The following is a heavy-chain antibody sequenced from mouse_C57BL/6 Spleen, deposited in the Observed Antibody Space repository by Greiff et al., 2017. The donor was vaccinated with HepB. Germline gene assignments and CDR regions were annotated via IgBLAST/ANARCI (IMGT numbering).Heavy chain of an antibody. Sequence: EVKLMESGGGLVKPGGSLKLSCAASGFTFSSYAMSWVRQTPEKRLEWVATISDGGSYTYYPDNVKGRFTISRDNAKNNLYLQMSHLKSEDTAMYYWAREKRDSSGYLDYWGQGTSVTVSS. CDR3: AREKRDSSGYLDY. V-gene: IGHV5-4*01. CDR2: ISDGGSYT. J-gene: IGHJ4*01. CDR1: GFTFSSYA. D-gene: IGHD3-2*02.